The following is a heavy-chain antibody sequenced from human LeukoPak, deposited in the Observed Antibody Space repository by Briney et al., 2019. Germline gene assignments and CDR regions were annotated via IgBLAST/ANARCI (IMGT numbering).Heavy chain of an antibody. V-gene: IGHV4-59*12. J-gene: IGHJ3*02. CDR1: SGSISSYY. CDR2: IYYSGST. Sequence: SETLSLTCTVSSGSISSYYWSWIRQPPGKGLEWIGYIYYSGSTNYNPSLKSRVTISLDTSKKQFSLKLSSVTAADTAVYYCARDIVVVPAAGYAFDIWGQGTMVTVSS. D-gene: IGHD2-2*01. CDR3: ARDIVVVPAAGYAFDI.